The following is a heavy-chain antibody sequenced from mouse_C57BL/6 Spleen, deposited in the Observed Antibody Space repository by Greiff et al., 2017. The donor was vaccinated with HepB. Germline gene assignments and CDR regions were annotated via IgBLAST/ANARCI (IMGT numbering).Heavy chain of an antibody. D-gene: IGHD2-5*01. Sequence: EVKLMESGGGLVKPGGSLKLSCAASGFTFSDYGMHWVRQAPEKGLEWVAYISSGSSTIYYADTVKGRFTISRDNAKNTLFLQMTSLRSEDTAMYYCARPGYSNYWFAYWGQGTLVTVSA. CDR1: GFTFSDYG. CDR3: ARPGYSNYWFAY. CDR2: ISSGSSTI. J-gene: IGHJ3*01. V-gene: IGHV5-17*01.